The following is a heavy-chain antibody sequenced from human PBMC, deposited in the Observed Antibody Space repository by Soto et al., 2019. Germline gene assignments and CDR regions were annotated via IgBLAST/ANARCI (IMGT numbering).Heavy chain of an antibody. CDR2: MNPNSGNT. Sequence: QVQLVQSGAEVKKPGASVKVSCKASGYTFTSSDITWVRQATGQGLEWMGWMNPNSGNTGYAQKFQGRVTMXXXTXXRTAYMELSSLSSEDTSVYYCARGGCIGTRFYPYYYYAMDVWGQGTTVTVSS. CDR3: ARGGCIGTRFYPYYYYAMDV. J-gene: IGHJ6*02. D-gene: IGHD2-2*01. CDR1: GYTFTSSD. V-gene: IGHV1-8*01.